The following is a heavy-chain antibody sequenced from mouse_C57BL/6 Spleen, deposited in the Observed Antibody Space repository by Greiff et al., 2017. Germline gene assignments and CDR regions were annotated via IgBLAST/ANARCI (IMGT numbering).Heavy chain of an antibody. CDR2: ISNGGGST. CDR1: GFTFSDYY. V-gene: IGHV5-12*01. J-gene: IGHJ3*01. D-gene: IGHD2-4*01. Sequence: EVKLVESGGGLVQPGGSLKLSCAASGFTFSDYYMYWVRQTPEKRLEWVAYISNGGGSTYYPDTVKGRFTISRDNAKNTLYLQMSRLKSEDTAMYYCARAIYYEGFAYWGQGTLVTVSA. CDR3: ARAIYYEGFAY.